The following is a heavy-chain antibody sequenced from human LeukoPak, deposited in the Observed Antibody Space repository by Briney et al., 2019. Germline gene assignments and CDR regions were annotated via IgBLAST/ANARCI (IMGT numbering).Heavy chain of an antibody. CDR2: ISASSSYI. Sequence: PGGSLRLSCAASGFTFSTCAMHWVRQAPGKGLEWVSSISASSSYISYADSMKGRFTISRDNAKNSLDLQMNSLRAEDTAFYYCAREQSYYGSGTYYNVLDYWGQGTLVTVSS. D-gene: IGHD3-10*01. V-gene: IGHV3-21*01. J-gene: IGHJ4*02. CDR1: GFTFSTCA. CDR3: AREQSYYGSGTYYNVLDY.